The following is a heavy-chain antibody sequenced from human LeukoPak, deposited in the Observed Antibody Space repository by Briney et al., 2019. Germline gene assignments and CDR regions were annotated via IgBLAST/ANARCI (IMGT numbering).Heavy chain of an antibody. CDR2: IRYDGNNK. CDR1: GFTFSSYG. CDR3: AKSGEWFGELLDYYYMDV. J-gene: IGHJ6*03. D-gene: IGHD3-10*01. V-gene: IGHV3-30*02. Sequence: GGSLRLSCAASGFTFSSYGMHWVRQAPGKGLEWVAFIRYDGNNKYYADSVKGRFTISRNNSNNTLHLQMDSLRPEDTAVYYCAKSGEWFGELLDYYYMDVWGKGTTVTVSS.